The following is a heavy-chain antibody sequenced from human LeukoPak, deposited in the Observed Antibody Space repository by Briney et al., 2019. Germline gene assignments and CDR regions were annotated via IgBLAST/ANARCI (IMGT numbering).Heavy chain of an antibody. Sequence: SVKVSCKASGGTFSSYAISWVRQAPGQGLEWMGRIIPILGIANYAQKFQGRVTITADKSTSTAYMELSSLRSEDTAVYYCASPLGSGSYKYYYYGMDVWGQGTTVTVSS. CDR1: GGTFSSYA. D-gene: IGHD3-10*01. CDR3: ASPLGSGSYKYYYYGMDV. V-gene: IGHV1-69*04. J-gene: IGHJ6*02. CDR2: IIPILGIA.